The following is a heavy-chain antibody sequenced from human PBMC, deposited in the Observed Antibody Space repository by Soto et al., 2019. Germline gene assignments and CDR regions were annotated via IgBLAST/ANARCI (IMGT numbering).Heavy chain of an antibody. CDR2: INPDNGNT. J-gene: IGHJ5*02. D-gene: IGHD2-15*01. V-gene: IGHV1-3*01. Sequence: QVQLVQSGAEVKKPGASVKISCKASGYTFTRYTMNWVRQAPGQRLEWIGWINPDNGNTKSSQKFQDRVIITRDTAANTAYTDLSSLRSEDTDVYYCAGGIATGQVDAWGEGTPVAVSS. CDR1: GYTFTRYT. CDR3: AGGIATGQVDA.